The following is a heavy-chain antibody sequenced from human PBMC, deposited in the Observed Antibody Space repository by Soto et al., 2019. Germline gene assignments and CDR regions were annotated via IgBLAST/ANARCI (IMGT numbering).Heavy chain of an antibody. CDR3: ARPVWGRSDSGSYSHPPGAFDI. CDR2: IFFSGNT. Sequence: LPLTCTVSGGSILNGGHYWTWIRQHPGKGLEWIGKIFFSGNTHYNPALKSRLTFSVDTTKNQFSLKLTSVTASDTAMYYCARPVWGRSDSGSYSHPPGAFDIWGQGTMVTVSS. J-gene: IGHJ3*02. V-gene: IGHV4-31*03. D-gene: IGHD1-26*01. CDR1: GGSILNGGHY.